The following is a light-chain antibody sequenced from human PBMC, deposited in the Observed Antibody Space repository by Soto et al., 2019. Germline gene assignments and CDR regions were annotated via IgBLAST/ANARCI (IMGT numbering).Light chain of an antibody. CDR3: SSYRTSSTPLV. V-gene: IGLV2-14*03. Sequence: QSALTQPASVSGSPGQSITISCTGTSSDIGSYNYVSWYQQHPGKAPKLIISDVSNRPSGVSNRFSGSKSGNTASLIISGLQAEDEGDYYCSSYRTSSTPLVFGTGTKVTVL. J-gene: IGLJ1*01. CDR2: DVS. CDR1: SSDIGSYNY.